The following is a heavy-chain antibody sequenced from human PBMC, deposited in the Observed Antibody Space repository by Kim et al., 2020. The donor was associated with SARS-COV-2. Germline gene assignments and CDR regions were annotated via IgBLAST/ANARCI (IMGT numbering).Heavy chain of an antibody. CDR3: AKTRGRYSSSWYGHSDY. J-gene: IGHJ4*02. D-gene: IGHD6-13*01. CDR2: ISGSGGST. CDR1: GFTFSSYA. Sequence: GGSLRLSCAASGFTFSSYAMSWVRQAPGKGLEWVSAISGSGGSTYYADSVKGRFTISRDNSKNTLYLQMNSLRAEDTAVYYCAKTRGRYSSSWYGHSDYCGQGTLVTVSS. V-gene: IGHV3-23*01.